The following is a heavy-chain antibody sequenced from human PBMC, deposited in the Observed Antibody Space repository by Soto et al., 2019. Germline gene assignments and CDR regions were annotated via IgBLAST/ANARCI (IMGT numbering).Heavy chain of an antibody. CDR2: ISAYNGNT. V-gene: IGHV1-18*01. CDR3: AGLEGSSGEPTRWVHAFDI. CDR1: GSTFTSDG. J-gene: IGHJ3*02. D-gene: IGHD6-19*01. Sequence: ASVQVSCKASGSTFTSDGISWVRQAPGQGLEWMGLISAYNGNTNYAQKLHGRGAMTTDTSTSTAYMELTTLTSDCTTVYYCAGLEGSSGEPTRWVHAFDICGDGTMVT.